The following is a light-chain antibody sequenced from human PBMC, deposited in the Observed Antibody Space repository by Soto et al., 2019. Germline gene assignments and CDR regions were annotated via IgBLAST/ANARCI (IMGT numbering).Light chain of an antibody. Sequence: QYVLTQPPSVSGAPGQRVTISCTGSSSNIGAGYAVQWYQQLPGPAPKLLISDNSNRPSGVPDRFSGSKSGTSASLAITGLQAEDEADYYCQSYDSSLSGYVVFGGGTKLTVL. J-gene: IGLJ2*01. CDR1: SSNIGAGYA. CDR3: QSYDSSLSGYVV. CDR2: DNS. V-gene: IGLV1-40*01.